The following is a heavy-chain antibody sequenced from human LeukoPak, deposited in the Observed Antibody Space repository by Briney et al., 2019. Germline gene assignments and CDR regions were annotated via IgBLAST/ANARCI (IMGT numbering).Heavy chain of an antibody. CDR3: ARLLARGYSYGTIDY. Sequence: SETLSLTCTVSGGPISSSSYYWGWLRQPPGKGLEWIGSIYYSGSTYYNPSLKSRVTISVDTSKNQFSLKLSSVTAADTAVYYCARLLARGYSYGTIDYWGQGTLVTVSS. J-gene: IGHJ4*02. V-gene: IGHV4-39*01. CDR2: IYYSGST. D-gene: IGHD5-18*01. CDR1: GGPISSSSYY.